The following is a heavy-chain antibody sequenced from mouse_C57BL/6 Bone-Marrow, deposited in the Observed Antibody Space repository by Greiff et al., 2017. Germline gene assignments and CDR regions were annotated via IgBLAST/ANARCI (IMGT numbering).Heavy chain of an antibody. CDR3: ARTGGTEKYYFDY. CDR2: IDPSDSET. D-gene: IGHD4-1*01. J-gene: IGHJ2*01. V-gene: IGHV1-52*01. Sequence: QVQLQQPGAELVRPGSSVKLSCKASGYTFTSYWMHWVKQRPIQGLEWIGNIDPSDSETHYNQKFKDKATLTVDKSSSTAYMQLSSLTSEDSAVYYCARTGGTEKYYFDYWGQGTTLTVSS. CDR1: GYTFTSYW.